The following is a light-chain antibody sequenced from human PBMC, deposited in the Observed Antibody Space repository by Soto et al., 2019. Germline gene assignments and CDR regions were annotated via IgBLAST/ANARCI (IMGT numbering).Light chain of an antibody. V-gene: IGKV3-11*01. CDR1: QSVSSY. J-gene: IGKJ5*01. CDR3: QHRSNWPIT. Sequence: EIVLTQSPATLSLSPEERATLSCRASQSVSSYLAWYQQKPGQAPRLLIYDASNRATGIPARFSGSGSGTDFTLTISSLEPEDFAVYYCQHRSNWPITFGQGTRLEIK. CDR2: DAS.